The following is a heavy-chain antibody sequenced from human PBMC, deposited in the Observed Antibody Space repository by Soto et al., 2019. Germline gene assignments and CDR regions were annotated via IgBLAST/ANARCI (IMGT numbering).Heavy chain of an antibody. J-gene: IGHJ4*02. Sequence: SEILSLTCTVSGGSISSGGYYWSWIRQHPGKGLEWIGYIYYSGSTYYNPSLKSRVTISVDTSKNQFSLKLSSVTAADTAVYYCARVGSTYYFDYWGQGTLVTVSS. D-gene: IGHD6-13*01. CDR3: ARVGSTYYFDY. V-gene: IGHV4-31*03. CDR2: IYYSGST. CDR1: GGSISSGGYY.